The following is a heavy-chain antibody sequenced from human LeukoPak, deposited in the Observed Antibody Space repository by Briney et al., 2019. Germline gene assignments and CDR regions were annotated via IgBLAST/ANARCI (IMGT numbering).Heavy chain of an antibody. Sequence: ASVKVSCKASGYTFTSYDINWVRQATGQGLEWMGWMNPNSGNTGYAQKFQGRVTMTRNTSISTAYMELSSLRSEDTAVYYCARGSETFGSVYIWGQGTMGTVSS. CDR1: GYTFTSYD. V-gene: IGHV1-8*01. D-gene: IGHD5/OR15-5a*01. CDR2: MNPNSGNT. CDR3: ARGSETFGSVYI. J-gene: IGHJ3*02.